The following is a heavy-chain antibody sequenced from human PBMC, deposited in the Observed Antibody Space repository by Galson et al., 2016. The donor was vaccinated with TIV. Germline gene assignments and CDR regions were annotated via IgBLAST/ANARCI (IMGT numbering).Heavy chain of an antibody. CDR1: GLSVSINY. Sequence: SLRLSCAASGLSVSINYMTWVRQAPGKGLEWVSLISDGGNTYYPDSVKGRFTISRDNSKNTLYLQMNSQRVEGTAVYYCARDRVVDATYYYYYYGMDVWGQGTAVTVSS. D-gene: IGHD2-15*01. J-gene: IGHJ6*02. CDR2: ISDGGNT. V-gene: IGHV3-66*02. CDR3: ARDRVVDATYYYYYYGMDV.